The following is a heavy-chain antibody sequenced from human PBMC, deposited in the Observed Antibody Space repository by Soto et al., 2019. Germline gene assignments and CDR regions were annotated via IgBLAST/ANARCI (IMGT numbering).Heavy chain of an antibody. Sequence: SVKVSCKASGGTFSSYAISWVRQAPGQGLEWMGGIIPIFGTANYAQKFQGRVTITADESTSTAYMERSSLRSEDTAVYYCARDFLFGDSATFRFYTFLHLCGHATTVTVSA. CDR3: ARDFLFGDSATFRFYTFLHL. V-gene: IGHV1-69*13. J-gene: IGHJ6*01. CDR1: GGTFSSYA. CDR2: IIPIFGTA. D-gene: IGHD2-21*02.